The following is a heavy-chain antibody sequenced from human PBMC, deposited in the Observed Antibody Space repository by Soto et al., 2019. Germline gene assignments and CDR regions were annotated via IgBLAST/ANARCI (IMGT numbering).Heavy chain of an antibody. CDR3: AREVVGADAGWGYIDY. V-gene: IGHV4-39*02. CDR1: GGSISSSTYY. D-gene: IGHD1-26*01. CDR2: IYYSGRT. J-gene: IGHJ4*02. Sequence: QLQMQESGPGLVKPSETLSLTCTVSGGSISSSTYYWGWIRQSPGKGLEWIGSIYYSGRTYYNPTLKSRVTISVDTSKNHFSLKLSSVTAADPAVFYCAREVVGADAGWGYIDYWGQGTLVTVSS.